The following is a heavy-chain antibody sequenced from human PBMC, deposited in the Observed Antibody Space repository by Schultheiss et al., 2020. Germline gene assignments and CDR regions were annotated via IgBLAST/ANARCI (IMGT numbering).Heavy chain of an antibody. J-gene: IGHJ4*02. D-gene: IGHD3-22*01. CDR1: GFTFSSYA. CDR2: IKQDGSEK. V-gene: IGHV3-7*01. Sequence: GSLRLSCAASGFTFSSYAMHWVRQAPGKGLEWVANIKQDGSEKYYVDSVKGRFTISRDNAKNSLYLQMNSLRAEDTAVYYCARDANYYDSSGYYFSQGLDYWGQGTLVTVSS. CDR3: ARDANYYDSSGYYFSQGLDY.